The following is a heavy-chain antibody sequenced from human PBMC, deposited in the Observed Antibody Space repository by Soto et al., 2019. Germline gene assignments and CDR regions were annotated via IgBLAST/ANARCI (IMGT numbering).Heavy chain of an antibody. CDR3: ACPQQPGALGGYYYMDV. CDR1: GFTFSGYA. D-gene: IGHD6-13*01. CDR2: ITGSGGNT. Sequence: PGGSLRLSCAASGFTFSGYAMSWVRQAPEKGLEWVSTITGSGGNTYNADSVKGRFTISRDNSKNTLYLQMSSLRSEDTAVYYCACPQQPGALGGYYYMDVWGKGTTVTVSS. V-gene: IGHV3-23*01. J-gene: IGHJ6*03.